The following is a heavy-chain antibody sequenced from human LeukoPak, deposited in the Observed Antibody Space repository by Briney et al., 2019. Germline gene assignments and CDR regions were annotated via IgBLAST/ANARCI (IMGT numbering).Heavy chain of an antibody. CDR1: GYTFTGYY. Sequence: ASVKVSCKASGYTFTGYYMHWVRQAPGQGLEWMGWINPNSGGTNYAQKFQGRVTMARDTSISTAYMELSRLRSDDTAVYYCARDKGYCSSTSCLVLDYWGQGTLVTVSS. J-gene: IGHJ4*02. D-gene: IGHD2-2*01. CDR2: INPNSGGT. CDR3: ARDKGYCSSTSCLVLDY. V-gene: IGHV1-2*02.